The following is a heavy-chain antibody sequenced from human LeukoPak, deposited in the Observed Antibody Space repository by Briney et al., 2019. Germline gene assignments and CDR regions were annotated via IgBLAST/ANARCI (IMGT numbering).Heavy chain of an antibody. Sequence: SETLSLTCTVSGGSISSGGYYWSWIRQHPGKGLEWIGYIYYSGSTYYNPSLKSRVTISLDTSKNQFSLKLSSVTAADTAVYYCASESTYRYNYWGQGTLVTVSS. J-gene: IGHJ4*02. CDR3: ASESTYRYNY. D-gene: IGHD5-18*01. CDR2: IYYSGST. CDR1: GGSISSGGYY. V-gene: IGHV4-31*03.